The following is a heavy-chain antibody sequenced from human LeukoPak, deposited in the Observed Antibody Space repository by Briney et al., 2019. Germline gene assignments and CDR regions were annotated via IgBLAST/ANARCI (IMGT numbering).Heavy chain of an antibody. CDR2: IYYSGST. Sequence: SETLSLTCTVSGGSISSYYWSWIRQPPGKGLEWIGSIYYSGSTSYYPSLKSRVTMSVDTSKNQFSLKLSSVTAADTAVYYCARDIGGATPLDAFDIWGQGTMVTVSS. J-gene: IGHJ3*02. D-gene: IGHD1-26*01. CDR3: ARDIGGATPLDAFDI. V-gene: IGHV4-59*12. CDR1: GGSISSYY.